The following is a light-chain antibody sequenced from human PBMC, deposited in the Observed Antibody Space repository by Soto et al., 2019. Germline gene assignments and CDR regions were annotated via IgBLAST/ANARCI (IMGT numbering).Light chain of an antibody. V-gene: IGKV1-5*03. CDR1: QIISTW. CDR3: QQYITYSRT. Sequence: DIQITQSPSTLSASVGARVTITCRASQIISTWLAWYQQKPGKSPKLLIYKASTLESGVPSRFSGSGSGTEFTLTISSLQPDDSATYYCQQYITYSRTFGQGTKWIS. J-gene: IGKJ1*01. CDR2: KAS.